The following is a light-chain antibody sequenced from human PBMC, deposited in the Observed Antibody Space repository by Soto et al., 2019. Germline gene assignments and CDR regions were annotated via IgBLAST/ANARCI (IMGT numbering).Light chain of an antibody. CDR3: QHYYNYTLN. J-gene: IGKJ4*01. CDR1: QRISTY. Sequence: AILMTQSPSSLSASSGYRVSITCRASQRISTYLAWYQQKPGKAPKLLISSASTLQSDVPSRFSGSGSGTDFTLTISRLQSEDFATYYCQHYYNYTLNFGGGTKV. V-gene: IGKV1-8*01. CDR2: SAS.